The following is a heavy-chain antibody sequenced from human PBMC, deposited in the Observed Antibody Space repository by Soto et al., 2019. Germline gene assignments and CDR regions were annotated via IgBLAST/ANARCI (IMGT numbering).Heavy chain of an antibody. CDR3: ARDNSGPADY. CDR1: GFTFSNYW. V-gene: IGHV3-74*01. J-gene: IGHJ4*02. D-gene: IGHD2-15*01. Sequence: EVQLVESGGGLVQPGGSLRLSCAASGFTFSNYWMYWVRQAPGKGLVAVSRINSDGSDTSYADSVKGRFTISRDNTRNTVYLQMNSLRAEDTAVYYCARDNSGPADYWGQGTLVTVSS. CDR2: INSDGSDT.